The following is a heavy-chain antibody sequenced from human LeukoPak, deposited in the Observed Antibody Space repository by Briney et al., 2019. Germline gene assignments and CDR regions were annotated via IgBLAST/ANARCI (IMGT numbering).Heavy chain of an antibody. V-gene: IGHV3-30*04. CDR3: ARALGVAAALGPYYFDY. Sequence: GGSLRLSCAASGFTFSSYAMHWVRQAPGKGLEWVAVISYDGSNKYYADSVKGRFTISRDNSKNTLYLQMNSLRAEDTAVYYCARALGVAAALGPYYFDYWGQGTLVTVSS. D-gene: IGHD6-13*01. J-gene: IGHJ4*02. CDR2: ISYDGSNK. CDR1: GFTFSSYA.